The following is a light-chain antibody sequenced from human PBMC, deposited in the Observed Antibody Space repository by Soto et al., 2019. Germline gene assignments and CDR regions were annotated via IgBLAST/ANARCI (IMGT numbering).Light chain of an antibody. CDR2: AAS. CDR1: QDISNY. J-gene: IGKJ2*01. V-gene: IGKV1-27*01. Sequence: DIQMTQSPSSLSASVGDRVTITCRASQDISNYLAWYQQKPGEVPKLLIYAASTLPKGVQSRFSGGVSGTLFTLTISSLQPDDVATYYCQKYNSAPKTFGRGTRLEIK. CDR3: QKYNSAPKT.